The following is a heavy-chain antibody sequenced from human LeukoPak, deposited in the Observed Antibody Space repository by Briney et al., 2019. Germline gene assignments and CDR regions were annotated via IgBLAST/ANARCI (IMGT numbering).Heavy chain of an antibody. CDR3: ARDLSYYYDSSGYHYRGLFDP. J-gene: IGHJ5*02. V-gene: IGHV1-69*13. CDR2: IIPIFGTA. CDR1: GGTFSSYA. D-gene: IGHD3-22*01. Sequence: GASVKVSCKASGGTFSSYAISWVRQAPGQGLEWMGGIIPIFGTANYAQKFQGRVTITADESTSTAYMELSSLRSDDTAVYYCARDLSYYYDSSGYHYRGLFDPWGQGTLVTVSS.